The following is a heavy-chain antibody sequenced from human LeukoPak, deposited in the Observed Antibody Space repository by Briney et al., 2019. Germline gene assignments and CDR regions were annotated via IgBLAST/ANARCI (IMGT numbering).Heavy chain of an antibody. J-gene: IGHJ4*02. CDR2: IYYSGNT. D-gene: IGHD5-18*01. Sequence: NPSDTLSLTCTVSGGSISSGDYYWGWIRQPPGKGLEWIGSIYYSGNTYYNPSLKSRVTLSVDTSKNQFSLILNSVTAADTAVYYCARTKDIAILRGFDYWGQGTLVTVSS. V-gene: IGHV4-39*07. CDR3: ARTKDIAILRGFDY. CDR1: GGSISSGDYY.